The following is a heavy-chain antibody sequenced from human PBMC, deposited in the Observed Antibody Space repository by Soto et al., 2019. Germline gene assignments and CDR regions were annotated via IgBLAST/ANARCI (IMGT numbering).Heavy chain of an antibody. CDR1: GFMFSDYA. J-gene: IGHJ4*02. D-gene: IGHD3-16*01. Sequence: GGSLRLSCAAAGFMFSDYAMTWARQAPGKELEWVSGLLRPGRSTYYADSVKGRFTISGDTSANTVYLQMDSLRAEDTAVYYCAKDAIAKDGIWLMDYWGPGPVATVSS. CDR2: LLRPGRST. CDR3: AKDAIAKDGIWLMDY. V-gene: IGHV3-23*01.